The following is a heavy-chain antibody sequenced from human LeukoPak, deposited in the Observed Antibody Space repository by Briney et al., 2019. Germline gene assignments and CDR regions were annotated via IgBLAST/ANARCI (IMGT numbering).Heavy chain of an antibody. V-gene: IGHV4-34*01. Sequence: PSETLSLTCAVYGGSFGGYYWSWIRQPPGKGLEWIGEINHSGSTNYNPSLKSRVTISVDTSKNQFSLKLSSVTAADTAVYYCARGPGYYGSGSYLWFDPWGQGTLVTVSS. J-gene: IGHJ5*02. D-gene: IGHD3-10*01. CDR1: GGSFGGYY. CDR2: INHSGST. CDR3: ARGPGYYGSGSYLWFDP.